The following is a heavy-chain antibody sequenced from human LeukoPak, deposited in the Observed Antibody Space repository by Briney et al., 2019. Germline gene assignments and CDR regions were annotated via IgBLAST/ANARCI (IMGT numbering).Heavy chain of an antibody. CDR3: ARHRGYSYGYLDY. J-gene: IGHJ4*02. CDR2: IYYSGST. Sequence: WIRQPPGKGLEWIGSIYYSGSTYYIPSLKSRATISVDTSKNQISLELTSVTDADTAVYYCARHRGYSYGYLDYWGQGTLVTVSS. V-gene: IGHV4-39*01. D-gene: IGHD5-18*01.